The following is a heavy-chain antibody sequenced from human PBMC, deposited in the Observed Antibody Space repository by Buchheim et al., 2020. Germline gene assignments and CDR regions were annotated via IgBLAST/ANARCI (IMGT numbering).Heavy chain of an antibody. CDR3: ARQGRNFYYYYYGMDV. D-gene: IGHD1-26*01. CDR1: GGSFSGYY. V-gene: IGHV4-34*01. J-gene: IGHJ6*02. CDR2: INHSGGT. Sequence: QVQLQQWGAGLLKPSETLSLTCAVYGGSFSGYYWSWIRQPPGKGLEWIGEINHSGGTNYNPSLKSRVTVSLDTSNNRFSLKVSSVTAADTAVYYCARQGRNFYYYYYGMDVWGQGTT.